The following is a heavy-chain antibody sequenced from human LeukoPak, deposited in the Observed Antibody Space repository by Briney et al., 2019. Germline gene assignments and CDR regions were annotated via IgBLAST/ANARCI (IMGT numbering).Heavy chain of an antibody. V-gene: IGHV3-21*01. CDR2: ISSSSTYI. Sequence: GGSLRLSCAASGFTFSDHYMDWVRQTPGKGLEWVSSISSSSTYIYYADSVKGRFTISRDNAKNSLYLQMNSLRAEDTAVYYCAREPNFDYWGQGTRVTVSS. J-gene: IGHJ4*02. CDR1: GFTFSDHY. CDR3: AREPNFDY.